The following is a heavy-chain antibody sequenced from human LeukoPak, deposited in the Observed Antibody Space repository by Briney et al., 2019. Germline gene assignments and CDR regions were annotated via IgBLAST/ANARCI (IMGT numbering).Heavy chain of an antibody. CDR1: GFTFSSYS. CDR2: ISGSGGST. J-gene: IGHJ6*03. Sequence: PGGSLRLSCAASGFTFSSYSMNWVRQAPGKGLEWVSAISGSGGSTYYAESVKGRFTISRDNSKNTLYLQMNSLRAEDTAVYYCAKGELERRTSYYMDVWGKGTTVTISS. D-gene: IGHD1-1*01. V-gene: IGHV3-23*01. CDR3: AKGELERRTSYYMDV.